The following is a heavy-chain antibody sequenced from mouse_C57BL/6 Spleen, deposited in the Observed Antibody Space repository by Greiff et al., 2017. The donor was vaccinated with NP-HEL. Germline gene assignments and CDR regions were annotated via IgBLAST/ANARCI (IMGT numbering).Heavy chain of an antibody. CDR3: ARFGNYHYCAMDY. V-gene: IGHV1-80*01. D-gene: IGHD2-1*01. CDR2: IYPGDGDT. J-gene: IGHJ4*01. Sequence: VQLQQSGAELVKPGASVKISCKASGYAFSSYWMNWVKQRPGKGLEWIGQIYPGDGDTNYNGKFKGKATLTADKSSSTAYMQLSSLTSEDSAVYFCARFGNYHYCAMDYWGQGTSVTVSS. CDR1: GYAFSSYW.